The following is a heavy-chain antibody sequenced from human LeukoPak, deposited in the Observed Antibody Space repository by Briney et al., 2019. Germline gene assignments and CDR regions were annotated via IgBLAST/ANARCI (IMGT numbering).Heavy chain of an antibody. CDR3: AGMVATRYFDY. CDR2: MYYTGST. Sequence: SETLSLTCTVSGGSILSDYWSWIRQPPGKGLEWIGYMYYTGSTNYNPSLKSRVTISVDTSKNQFSLKLSSVSAADTAVYYCAGMVATRYFDYWGQGTLVTVSS. D-gene: IGHD5-12*01. J-gene: IGHJ4*02. CDR1: GGSILSDY. V-gene: IGHV4-59*01.